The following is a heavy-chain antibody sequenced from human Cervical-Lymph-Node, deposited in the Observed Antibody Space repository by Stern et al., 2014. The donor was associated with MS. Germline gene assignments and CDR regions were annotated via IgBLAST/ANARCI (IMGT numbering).Heavy chain of an antibody. V-gene: IGHV4-61*02. CDR1: GGSISSGSYY. CDR2: VYPRGNI. J-gene: IGHJ6*02. D-gene: IGHD5-18*01. CDR3: ARASLQLSYYYVMDV. Sequence: QLQLQESGPGLVKPSQTLSLTCTVSGGSISSGSYYWSWIRQPAGKGLEWIGRVYPRGNIDYTPPLKSRVPISVGTSNKQFPLTLSSVTAADTAVYYCARASLQLSYYYVMDVWGQGTTVTVSS.